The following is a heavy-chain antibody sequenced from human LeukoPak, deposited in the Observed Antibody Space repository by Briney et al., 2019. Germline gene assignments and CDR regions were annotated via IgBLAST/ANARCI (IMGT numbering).Heavy chain of an antibody. V-gene: IGHV4-34*01. CDR1: GGSFSGYY. J-gene: IGHJ4*02. CDR3: AIGLRSGSSH. CDR2: INHSGST. Sequence: SETLSLTCAVYGGSFSGYYWSWIRQPPGKGLEWIGEINHSGSTNYNPSLKSRVTISVDTSKNQFSLKLSSVTAADTAVYYCAIGLRSGSSHWGQGTLVTVSS. D-gene: IGHD3-10*01.